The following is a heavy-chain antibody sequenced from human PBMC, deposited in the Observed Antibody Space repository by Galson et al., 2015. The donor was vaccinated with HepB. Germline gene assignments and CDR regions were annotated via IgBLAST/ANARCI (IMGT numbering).Heavy chain of an antibody. Sequence: QSGAEVKKLGESLKISCKGSGYSFTSYWIGWVRQMPGKGLEWMGIIYPGDSDTRYSPSFQGQVTISADKSISTAYLQWSSLKASDTAMYYCARRGQLWPRVNAFDIWGQGTMVTVSS. J-gene: IGHJ3*02. CDR2: IYPGDSDT. CDR3: ARRGQLWPRVNAFDI. CDR1: GYSFTSYW. D-gene: IGHD5-18*01. V-gene: IGHV5-51*01.